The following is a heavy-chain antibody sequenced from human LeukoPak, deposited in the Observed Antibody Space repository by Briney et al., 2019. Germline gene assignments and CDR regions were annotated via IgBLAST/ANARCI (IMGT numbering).Heavy chain of an antibody. CDR3: AKGAMVVVVASTEFDH. Sequence: GGSLRLSCAASGFTFSNYAMNWVRQAPGKGLEWVSAISGSGGSTSYADSVKGRFAISRDNSKNILYLQVNSLRAEDTAVYYCAKGAMVVVVASTEFDHWGQGALVTVSS. D-gene: IGHD2-15*01. CDR2: ISGSGGST. J-gene: IGHJ4*02. CDR1: GFTFSNYA. V-gene: IGHV3-23*01.